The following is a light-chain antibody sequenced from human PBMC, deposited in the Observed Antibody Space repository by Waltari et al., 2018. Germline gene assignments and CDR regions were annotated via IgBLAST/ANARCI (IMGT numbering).Light chain of an antibody. V-gene: IGKV3-11*01. CDR1: QSVSSY. CDR2: DAS. CDR3: QQRSNWPWT. Sequence: EIVLTQSPATLSLSPGDRATLSCRASQSVSSYLAWSQQKPGQAPRLLIYDASNRATGIPARFSGSGSGTDFTLTISSLEPEDFAVYYCQQRSNWPWTFGQGTKVEIK. J-gene: IGKJ1*01.